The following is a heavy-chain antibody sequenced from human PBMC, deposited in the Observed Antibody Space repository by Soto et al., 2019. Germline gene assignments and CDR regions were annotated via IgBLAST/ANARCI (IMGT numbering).Heavy chain of an antibody. CDR1: GGSISSSSYY. CDR3: ASLLTRYYYYGMDV. Sequence: QLQLQESGPGLVKPSETLSLTCTVSGGSISSSSYYWGWIRQPPGKGLEWIGSIYYSGSTYYNPSLKSRVTISVDTSKNQFSLKLSSVTAADTAVYYCASLLTRYYYYGMDVWGQGTTVTVSS. J-gene: IGHJ6*02. D-gene: IGHD2-8*02. CDR2: IYYSGST. V-gene: IGHV4-39*01.